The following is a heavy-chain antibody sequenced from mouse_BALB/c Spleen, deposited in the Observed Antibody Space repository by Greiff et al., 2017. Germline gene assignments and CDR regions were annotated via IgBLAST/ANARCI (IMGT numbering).Heavy chain of an antibody. CDR1: GFTFSSYG. V-gene: IGHV5-6-3*01. D-gene: IGHD2-1*01. CDR3: ARGSGNYPFAY. CDR2: INSNGGST. Sequence: EVNVVESGGGLVQPGGSLKLSCAASGFTFSSYGMSWVRQTPDKRLELVATINSNGGSTYYPDSVKGRFTISRDNAKNTLYLQMSSLKSEDTAMYYCARGSGNYPFAYWGQGTLVTVSA. J-gene: IGHJ3*01.